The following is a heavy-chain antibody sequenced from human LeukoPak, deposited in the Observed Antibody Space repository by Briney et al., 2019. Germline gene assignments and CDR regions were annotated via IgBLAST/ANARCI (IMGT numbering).Heavy chain of an antibody. J-gene: IGHJ6*03. D-gene: IGHD4-17*01. CDR3: AKLGSTVTTRNYYMDV. Sequence: GGSLRLSCAASGFTFSNYVMKWVRQAPGGELEWVSAISGSGGSTFYADSAKGRFTISRDNSKNTLYLQMNSLRAEDTAVYYCAKLGSTVTTRNYYMDVWGKGTTVIVSS. CDR2: ISGSGGST. CDR1: GFTFSNYV. V-gene: IGHV3-23*01.